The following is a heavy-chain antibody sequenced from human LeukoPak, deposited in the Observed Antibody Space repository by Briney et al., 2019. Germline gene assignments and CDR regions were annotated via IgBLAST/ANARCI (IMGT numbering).Heavy chain of an antibody. J-gene: IGHJ4*02. V-gene: IGHV3-48*01. D-gene: IGHD3-3*01. Sequence: GGXLRLSCAASGFTFSSYSMNWVRQAPGKGLEWVSYISSSSSTIYYADSVKGRFTISRDNAKNSLYLQMNSLRAEDTAVYYCARDRGYDFWSGYFRFDYWGQGTLVTVSS. CDR2: ISSSSSTI. CDR1: GFTFSSYS. CDR3: ARDRGYDFWSGYFRFDY.